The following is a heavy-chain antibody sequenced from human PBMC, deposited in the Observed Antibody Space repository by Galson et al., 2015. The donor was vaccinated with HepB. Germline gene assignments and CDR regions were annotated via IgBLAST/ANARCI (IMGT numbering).Heavy chain of an antibody. CDR2: ISFDGSNK. Sequence: SLRLSCAASGFTFNTYGMHWVRQAPGKGLEWVAFISFDGSNKDYADSAKGRFTISRDNSKDTLYLQMSSRRADDSALYYCAKDGQRYGSNWYPEYWGQGTLVSVSS. CDR1: GFTFNTYG. CDR3: AKDGQRYGSNWYPEY. V-gene: IGHV3-30*18. J-gene: IGHJ4*02. D-gene: IGHD6-13*01.